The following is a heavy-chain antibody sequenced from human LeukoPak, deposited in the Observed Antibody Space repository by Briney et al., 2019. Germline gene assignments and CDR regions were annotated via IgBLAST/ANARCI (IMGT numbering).Heavy chain of an antibody. CDR2: ISKDGRKI. J-gene: IGHJ4*02. V-gene: IGHV3-30*18. Sequence: GGSLRLSCVASGFKFSDFVMHWVRQAPGKGLEWAAAISKDGRKIDYADSVKGRFTISRDNSKNTLYLQMNRLGTEDTAVYYCAKDDGGVFGYWGQGTLVTVSS. D-gene: IGHD3-16*02. CDR3: AKDDGGVFGY. CDR1: GFKFSDFV.